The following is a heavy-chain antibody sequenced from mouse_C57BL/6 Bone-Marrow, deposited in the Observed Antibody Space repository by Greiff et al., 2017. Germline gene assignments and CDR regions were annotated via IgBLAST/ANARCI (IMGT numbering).Heavy chain of an antibody. D-gene: IGHD1-1*01. CDR2: IYPRSGNT. J-gene: IGHJ4*01. CDR1: GYTFTSYG. V-gene: IGHV1-81*01. Sequence: VQGVESGAELARPGASVKLSCKASGYTFTSYGISWVKQRTGQGLEWIGEIYPRSGNTYYNEKFKGKATLTADKSSSTAYMELRSLTSEDSAVYFCVYYYGSSPYYAMDYWGQGTSVTVSS. CDR3: VYYYGSSPYYAMDY.